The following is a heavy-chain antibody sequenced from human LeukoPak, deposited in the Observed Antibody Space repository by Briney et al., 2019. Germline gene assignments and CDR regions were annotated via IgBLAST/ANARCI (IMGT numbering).Heavy chain of an antibody. V-gene: IGHV1-58*02. Sequence: SVKVSCKASGFTFTSSAMQWVRQARGQRLEWIGWIVVGSGNTNYAQKFQETVTITRDMSTSTAYMELSSLRSEDTAVYYCAAYHYYGSGYDCWGQGTLVTVSS. J-gene: IGHJ4*02. CDR1: GFTFTSSA. D-gene: IGHD3-10*01. CDR3: AAYHYYGSGYDC. CDR2: IVVGSGNT.